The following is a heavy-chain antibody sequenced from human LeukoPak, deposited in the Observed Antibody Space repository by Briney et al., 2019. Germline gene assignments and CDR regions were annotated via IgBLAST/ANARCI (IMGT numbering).Heavy chain of an antibody. CDR2: IRHDGNDA. D-gene: IGHD4-11*01. CDR3: ARDYTNFPYYYYYYMDV. Sequence: GGSLRLSCASSGFTFSTFGMHWVRQAPGKGLEWVAFIRHDGNDAYYGDSVKGRFTISRDNSKNTQSLQMNNLRAEDTAVYHCARDYTNFPYYYYYYMDVWGKGTTVSVSS. CDR1: GFTFSTFG. J-gene: IGHJ6*03. V-gene: IGHV3-30*02.